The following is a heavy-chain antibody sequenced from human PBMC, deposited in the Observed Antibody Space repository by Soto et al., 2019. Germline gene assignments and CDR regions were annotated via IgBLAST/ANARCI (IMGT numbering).Heavy chain of an antibody. D-gene: IGHD3-3*01. V-gene: IGHV3-33*01. J-gene: IGHJ6*02. CDR3: ASGYYQWAQSSMDV. CDR1: GFTFCSYG. CDR2: IWYDGSNK. Sequence: GGSLRLSCAASGFTFCSYGMHWVRQAPGKGLEWVAVIWYDGSNKYYADSVKGRFTISRDNSKNTLYLQMNSLRAEDTAVYYCASGYYQWAQSSMDVWGQGTTLTVSS.